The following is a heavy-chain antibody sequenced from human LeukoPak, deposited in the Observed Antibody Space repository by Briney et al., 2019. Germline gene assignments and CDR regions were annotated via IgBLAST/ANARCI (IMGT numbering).Heavy chain of an antibody. CDR3: ARDGSIAARHAGWFDP. CDR1: GFTFSAYS. CDR2: IWYDGSNK. V-gene: IGHV3-33*08. Sequence: GGSLRLSCAASGFTFSAYSMSWVRQAPGKGLEWVAVIWYDGSNKYYADSVKGRFTISRDNSKNTLYLQMNSLRAEDTAVYYCARDGSIAARHAGWFDPWGQGTLVTVSS. D-gene: IGHD6-6*01. J-gene: IGHJ5*02.